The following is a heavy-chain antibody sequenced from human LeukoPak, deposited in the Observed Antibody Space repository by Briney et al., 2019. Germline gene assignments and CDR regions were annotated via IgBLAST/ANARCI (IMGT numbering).Heavy chain of an antibody. CDR1: GGSISSGGYS. CDR2: IYHSGST. Sequence: SETLSLTCAVSGGSISSGGYSWSWIRRPPGKGLEWIGYIYHSGSTYYNPSLKSRVTISVDRSKNQFSLKLSSVTAADTAVYYCARGSAATIDYWGQGTLVTVSS. D-gene: IGHD2-15*01. CDR3: ARGSAATIDY. V-gene: IGHV4-30-2*01. J-gene: IGHJ4*02.